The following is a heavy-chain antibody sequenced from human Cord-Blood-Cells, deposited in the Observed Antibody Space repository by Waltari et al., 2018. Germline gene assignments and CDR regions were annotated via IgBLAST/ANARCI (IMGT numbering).Heavy chain of an antibody. CDR1: GFTVSRNS. CDR2: IYSGGST. J-gene: IGHJ3*02. Sequence: EVQLVESGGGLVQPGGSLSLPWAASGFTVSRNSMTWVRQAPGKGLEWVSVIYSGGSTYYADSVKGRFTISRHNSKNTLYLQMNSLRAEDTAVYYCARDQSDAFDIWGQGTMVTVSS. CDR3: ARDQSDAFDI. V-gene: IGHV3-53*04.